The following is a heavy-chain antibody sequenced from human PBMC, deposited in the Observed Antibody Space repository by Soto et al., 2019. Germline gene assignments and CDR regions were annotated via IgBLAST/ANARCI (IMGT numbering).Heavy chain of an antibody. D-gene: IGHD3-16*01. CDR3: ARADPDASVGY. J-gene: IGHJ4*02. CDR2: TSYSGST. CDR1: GGSMSSHY. V-gene: IGHV4-59*11. Sequence: SETLSLTCTVSGGSMSSHYWTWLRQPPGKGLEWIGYTSYSGSTYYNPSLKSRVTISADTSRNQFSLKLSSVIAADTAVYYCARADPDASVGYWGQGTLVTVSS.